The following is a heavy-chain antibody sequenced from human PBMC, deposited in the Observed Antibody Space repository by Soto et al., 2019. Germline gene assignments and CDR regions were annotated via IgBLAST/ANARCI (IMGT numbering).Heavy chain of an antibody. CDR2: ISGSSSTI. J-gene: IGHJ4*02. V-gene: IGHV3-48*01. D-gene: IGHD4-17*01. CDR1: GFTFSSYS. Sequence: EVQLVESGGGLVQPGGSLRLSCAASGFTFSSYSMNWVRQAPGKGLEWVSYISGSSSTIYYADSVKGRFTISRDNAKNSLYLQMNSLSAEDTAVYYCARVPHGDYFDYWGQGTLVTVSS. CDR3: ARVPHGDYFDY.